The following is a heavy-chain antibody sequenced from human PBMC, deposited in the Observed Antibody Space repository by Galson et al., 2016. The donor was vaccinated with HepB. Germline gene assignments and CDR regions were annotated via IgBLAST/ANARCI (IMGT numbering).Heavy chain of an antibody. V-gene: IGHV1-3*01. CDR3: ASLFGTTGAFDF. CDR2: INAGDHNT. Sequence: SVKVSCKASGHTFTTYAIHWVRQAPGQRLEWMGWINAGDHNTRFSQRFQDRVTIRRDTSASTTYMELSSLRFDDTAVYYCASLFGTTGAFDFWGQGTMVTVSS. D-gene: IGHD1-7*01. CDR1: GHTFTTYA. J-gene: IGHJ3*01.